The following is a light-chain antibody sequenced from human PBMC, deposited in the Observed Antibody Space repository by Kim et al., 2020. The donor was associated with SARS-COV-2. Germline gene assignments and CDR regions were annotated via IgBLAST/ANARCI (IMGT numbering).Light chain of an antibody. Sequence: EIVLTQSPGTLPLSPGERATLSCRASESVSRNYLAWYQQKPGQAPRLLIYGASTRATGIPDRFSGSGSGTDFTLTIIRLEPEDLAVFYCQQYGTSPYTFGQGTKLEI. J-gene: IGKJ2*01. V-gene: IGKV3-20*01. CDR2: GAS. CDR1: ESVSRNY. CDR3: QQYGTSPYT.